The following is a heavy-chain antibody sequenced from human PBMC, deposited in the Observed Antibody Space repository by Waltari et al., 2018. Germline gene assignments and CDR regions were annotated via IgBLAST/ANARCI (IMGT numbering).Heavy chain of an antibody. J-gene: IGHJ4*02. Sequence: QVQLVQSGAEVKKPGASVKVSCKVSGYTLTELSMHWVRQAPGKGLEWMGGFDPEDGETIYTQKCQGRVPMTEDTSTDTAYMELSSLRSEDTAVYYCATDPRYSSCWYPSCWGQGTLVTVSS. D-gene: IGHD6-19*01. V-gene: IGHV1-24*01. CDR3: ATDPRYSSCWYPSC. CDR2: FDPEDGET. CDR1: GYTLTELS.